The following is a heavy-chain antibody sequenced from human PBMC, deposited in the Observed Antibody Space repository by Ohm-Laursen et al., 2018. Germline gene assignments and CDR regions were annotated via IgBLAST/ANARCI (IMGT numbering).Heavy chain of an antibody. J-gene: IGHJ4*02. D-gene: IGHD5-12*01. V-gene: IGHV1-2*02. CDR1: GYPFTGNY. Sequence: ASVKVSCKASGYPFTGNYIHWVRQAPGQGLEWMGWIYPYSGDTNYAQKFQGRVTMSRDTSVSTAYMELSSLRADDTAMYYCARVGVATIHYWGQGTLVTVSS. CDR2: IYPYSGDT. CDR3: ARVGVATIHY.